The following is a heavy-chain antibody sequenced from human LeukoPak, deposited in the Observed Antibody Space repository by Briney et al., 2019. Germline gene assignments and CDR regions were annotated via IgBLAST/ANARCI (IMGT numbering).Heavy chain of an antibody. J-gene: IGHJ4*02. CDR1: GFTFSSYA. CDR3: AKERTKTYSSGWYPPGY. V-gene: IGHV3-23*01. Sequence: GGSLRLSCAASGFTFSSYAMSWVRQAPGKGLEWDSAISGSGGSTYYADSVKGRFTISRDNSKNTLYLQMNSLRAEDTAVYYCAKERTKTYSSGWYPPGYWGQGTLVTVSS. CDR2: ISGSGGST. D-gene: IGHD6-19*01.